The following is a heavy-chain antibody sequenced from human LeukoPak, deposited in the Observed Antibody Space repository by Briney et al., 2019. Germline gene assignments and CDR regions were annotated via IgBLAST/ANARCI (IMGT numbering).Heavy chain of an antibody. CDR2: ISSSGSTI. V-gene: IGHV3-11*04. CDR3: ASSRQSLTTPDY. D-gene: IGHD3-16*02. J-gene: IGHJ4*02. CDR1: GFTYSDYY. Sequence: GGSLRLSCAASGFTYSDYYMSWIRQAPGKGLEWVSYISSSGSTIYYADSVKGRFTISRDNAKNSLYLQMNSLRAEDTAVYYCASSRQSLTTPDYWGQGTLVTVSS.